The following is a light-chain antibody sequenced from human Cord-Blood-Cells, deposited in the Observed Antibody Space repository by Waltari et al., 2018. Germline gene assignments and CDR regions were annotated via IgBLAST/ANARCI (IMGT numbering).Light chain of an antibody. Sequence: AFRITQPPSSLSAPTGDAVTTTCRAGQGISCYLAWYQQKPEEAPKLLIYAASTLQSGIPSRFSGSGSGTDFTLTISCLQSEDYATYYCQQYYSYPRTFGGGTKVEIK. CDR3: QQYYSYPRT. V-gene: IGKV1-8*01. J-gene: IGKJ4*01. CDR2: AAS. CDR1: QGISCY.